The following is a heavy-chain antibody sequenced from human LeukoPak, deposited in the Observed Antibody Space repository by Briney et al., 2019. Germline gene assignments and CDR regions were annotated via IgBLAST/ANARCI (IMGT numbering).Heavy chain of an antibody. CDR2: INPNSGGT. J-gene: IGHJ3*02. CDR1: GYTFTGYY. Sequence: ASVKVSCKASGYTFTGYYMHWVRQDPGQGLEWMGRINPNSGGTNYAQKFQGRVTMTRDTPISTAYMELSRLRSDDTAVYYCASPNYYDSSDAFDIWGQGTMVTVSS. CDR3: ASPNYYDSSDAFDI. D-gene: IGHD3-22*01. V-gene: IGHV1-2*06.